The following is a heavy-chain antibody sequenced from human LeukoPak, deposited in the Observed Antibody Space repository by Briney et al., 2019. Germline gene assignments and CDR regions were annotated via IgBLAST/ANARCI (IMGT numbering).Heavy chain of an antibody. CDR2: ISYDGSNK. CDR1: GFTFSSYG. CDR3: GRDYGFCSGGVCYSPRY. Sequence: PGGSLRLSCAASGFTFSSYGMHWVRQAPGKGLEWVAVISYDGSNKYYADSVKGRFTVSRDNSKNTLYLQMNSLRAEDTAVYYCGRDYGFCSGGVCYSPRYWGQGSLVTVSS. J-gene: IGHJ4*02. D-gene: IGHD2-15*01. V-gene: IGHV3-30*03.